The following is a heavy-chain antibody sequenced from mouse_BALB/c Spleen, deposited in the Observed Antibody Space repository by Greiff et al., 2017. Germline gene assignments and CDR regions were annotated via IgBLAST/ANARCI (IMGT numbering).Heavy chain of an antibody. Sequence: VHLVESGPGLVAPSQSLSITCTVSGFSLTSYGVHWVRQPPGKGLEWLGVIWAGGSTNYNSALMSRLSISKDNSKSQVFLKMNSLQTDDTAMYYCARDRGYGNYVRYFDVWGAGTTVTVSS. CDR2: IWAGGST. CDR3: ARDRGYGNYVRYFDV. V-gene: IGHV2-9*02. J-gene: IGHJ1*01. D-gene: IGHD2-1*01. CDR1: GFSLTSYG.